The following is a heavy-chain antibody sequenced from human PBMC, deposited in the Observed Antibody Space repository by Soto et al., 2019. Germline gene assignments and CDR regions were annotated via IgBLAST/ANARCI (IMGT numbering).Heavy chain of an antibody. CDR3: ARAQYTGSYFDACDV. D-gene: IGHD1-26*01. CDR2: IWYDGSNK. J-gene: IGHJ3*01. Sequence: LRLSCAASGFSFSSYGMHWVRQAPGKGLDWVAVIWYDGSNKYYAESVKGRFTISRDNSKNTLYVQMNSLTVEDTAVYYCARAQYTGSYFDACDVWGQGTMVTVSS. V-gene: IGHV3-33*03. CDR1: GFSFSSYG.